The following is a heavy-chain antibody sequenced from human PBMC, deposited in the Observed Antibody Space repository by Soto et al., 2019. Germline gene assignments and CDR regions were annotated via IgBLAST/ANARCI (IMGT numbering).Heavy chain of an antibody. CDR2: INHSGST. CDR3: ALKMPDLKVVVIQNCFDX. Sequence: SETLSLTCTVPGGSISSGDYYWSWIRQPPGKGLEWIGEINHSGSTNYNPSLKSRVTISVDTSKNRFSLKLSSVTAADTAVHYSALKMPDLKVVVIQNCFDXGAQGTL. D-gene: IGHD3-22*01. V-gene: IGHV4-39*07. CDR1: GGSISSGDYY. J-gene: IGHJ5*02.